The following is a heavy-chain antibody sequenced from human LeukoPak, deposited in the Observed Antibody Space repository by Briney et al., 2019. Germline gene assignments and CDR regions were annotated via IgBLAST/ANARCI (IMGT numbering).Heavy chain of an antibody. CDR2: INHSRTT. CDR3: ARRSSRYYGSGSYRKYYFDY. D-gene: IGHD3-10*01. Sequence: SETLSLTCAVYGGSFSGYYWSWIRQPPGKGLEWIGEINHSRTTNYNPSLKSRVTISVDMSKNQFSLKLTSVTAADTAVYYCARRSSRYYGSGSYRKYYFDYWGQGTLVTVSS. J-gene: IGHJ4*02. V-gene: IGHV4-34*01. CDR1: GGSFSGYY.